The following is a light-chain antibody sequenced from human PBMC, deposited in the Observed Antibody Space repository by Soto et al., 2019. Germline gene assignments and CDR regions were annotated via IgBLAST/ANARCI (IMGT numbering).Light chain of an antibody. CDR3: GSWDSSLSAYV. J-gene: IGLJ1*01. V-gene: IGLV1-51*02. CDR1: RNNIGGYV. Sequence: SVLTQEASVSGTVGQKVTLSCTGNRNNIGGYVVGCHQQISRGTPKTVMSANSLHSGMPDRFSGSKSGTSATLGITGFQTGDEADYYCGSWDSSLSAYVFGTGTKVTV. CDR2: ANS.